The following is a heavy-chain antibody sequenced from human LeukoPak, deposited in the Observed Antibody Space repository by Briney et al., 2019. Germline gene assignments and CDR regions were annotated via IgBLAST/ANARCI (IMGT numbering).Heavy chain of an antibody. CDR1: GGTFSSYA. CDR2: IIPIFGTA. V-gene: IGHV1-69*01. D-gene: IGHD6-13*01. Sequence: SSVKVSCKASGGTFSSYAISWVRQAPGQGLEWMGGIIPIFGTANYAQKFQGRVTITADESTSTAYMELSSLRSEDTAVYYCARSAAAGTVFDYWGQGTLVTVSS. J-gene: IGHJ4*02. CDR3: ARSAAAGTVFDY.